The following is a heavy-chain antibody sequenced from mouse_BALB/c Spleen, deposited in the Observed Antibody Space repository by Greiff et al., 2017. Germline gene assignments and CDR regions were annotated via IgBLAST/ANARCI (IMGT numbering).Heavy chain of an antibody. J-gene: IGHJ3*01. CDR1: GFTFSSFG. Sequence: EVKLVESGGGLVQPGGSRKLSCAASGFTFSSFGMHWVRQAPEKGLEWVAYISSGSSTIYYADTVKGRFTISRDNPKNTLFLQMTSLRSEDTAMYYCATPSRVRAWFAYWGQGTLVTVSA. V-gene: IGHV5-17*02. D-gene: IGHD1-1*01. CDR2: ISSGSSTI. CDR3: ATPSRVRAWFAY.